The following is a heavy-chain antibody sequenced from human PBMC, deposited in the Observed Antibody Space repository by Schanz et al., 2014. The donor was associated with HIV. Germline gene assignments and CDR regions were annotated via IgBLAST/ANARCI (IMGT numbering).Heavy chain of an antibody. Sequence: VQLLESGGGVVQPGGSLRLSCAASGFTFSIYGIHWVRQVPARGLEWVAAIWYDGSNKFYADSVKGRFTISRDNSKNTLYLQMNSLRAEDTAVYYCVRGLLFQGFFDSWGQGALVTVSS. D-gene: IGHD3-10*01. CDR2: IWYDGSNK. V-gene: IGHV3-33*08. J-gene: IGHJ4*02. CDR3: VRGLLFQGFFDS. CDR1: GFTFSIYG.